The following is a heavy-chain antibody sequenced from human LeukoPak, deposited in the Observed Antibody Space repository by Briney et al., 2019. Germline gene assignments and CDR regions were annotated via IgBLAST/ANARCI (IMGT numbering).Heavy chain of an antibody. J-gene: IGHJ6*02. D-gene: IGHD2-2*02. CDR2: ISSSSSYI. V-gene: IGHV3-21*01. CDR1: GFTFSSYS. Sequence: SGGSLRLSCAASGFTFSSYSMNWVRQAPGKGLEWVSSISSSSSYIYYADSVKGRFTISRDNAKNSLYLQMNSLRAEDTAVYYCARALGYCSSTSCYTRGCCGYGMDVWGQGTTVTVSS. CDR3: ARALGYCSSTSCYTRGCCGYGMDV.